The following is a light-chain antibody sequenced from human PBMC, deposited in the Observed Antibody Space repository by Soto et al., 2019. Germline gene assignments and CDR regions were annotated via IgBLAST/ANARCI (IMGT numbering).Light chain of an antibody. V-gene: IGLV1-44*01. J-gene: IGLJ2*01. CDR1: SSNIGSNA. CDR2: SDN. CDR3: AAWDDSLTAVV. Sequence: QSVLTQPPSASGTPGQRVTISCSGSSSNIGSNAVNWYQQLPGAAPKLLVYSDNQRPSGVPGRFSGSKSGTSASLAISGLQSEDDADYYCAAWDDSLTAVVFGGGTKLTVL.